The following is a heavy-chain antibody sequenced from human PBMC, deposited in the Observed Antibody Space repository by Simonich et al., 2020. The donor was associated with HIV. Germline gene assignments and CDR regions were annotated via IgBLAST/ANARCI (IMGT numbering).Heavy chain of an antibody. D-gene: IGHD6-13*01. CDR2: INHSGNT. CDR1: GGSFSGYY. Sequence: QVQLQQWGAGLLKPSETLSLTCAVYGGSFSGYYWSWIRQPPGKGLEWIGEINHSGNTNYTPSRKSRVTITVDTSKNQFSLKLSSVTAADTAVYYCARGRRWAYYWGQGTLVTVSS. V-gene: IGHV4-34*01. J-gene: IGHJ4*02. CDR3: ARGRRWAYY.